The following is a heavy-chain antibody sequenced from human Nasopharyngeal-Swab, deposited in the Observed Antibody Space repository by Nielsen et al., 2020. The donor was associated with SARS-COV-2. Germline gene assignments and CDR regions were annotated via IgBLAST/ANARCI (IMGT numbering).Heavy chain of an antibody. CDR1: GGSISSGGYY. J-gene: IGHJ4*02. CDR2: IYYSGST. V-gene: IGHV4-39*01. CDR3: ARQSYSSSWYSSLFDY. D-gene: IGHD6-13*01. Sequence: SETLSLTCTVSGGSISSGGYYWSWIRQHPGKGLEWIGYIYYSGSTYYNPSLKSRVTISVDTSKNQFSLKLSSVTAADTAVYYCARQSYSSSWYSSLFDYWGQGTLVTVSS.